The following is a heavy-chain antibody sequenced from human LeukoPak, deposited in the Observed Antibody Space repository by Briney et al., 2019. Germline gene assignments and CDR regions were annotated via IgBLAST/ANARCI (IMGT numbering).Heavy chain of an antibody. V-gene: IGHV3-23*01. CDR1: GFTFRSYA. J-gene: IGHJ4*02. CDR3: ATPRYSSGWYVY. CDR2: INNSGGIT. D-gene: IGHD6-19*01. Sequence: PGGSLRLSCAASGFTFRSYAMSWVRQVPGKGLEWVSVINNSGGITYYADSVKGRFTISRDNSKNTLYLQMNSLRAEDTAVYYCATPRYSSGWYVYWGQGTLVTVSS.